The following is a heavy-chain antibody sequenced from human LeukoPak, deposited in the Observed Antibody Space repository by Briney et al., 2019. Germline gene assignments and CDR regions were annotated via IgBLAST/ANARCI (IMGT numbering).Heavy chain of an antibody. V-gene: IGHV1-46*01. Sequence: GASVKVSCKASGYTFTSYYMHWVRQAPGQGLEWMGIINPSGGSTSYAQKFQGRVTMTRDTPISTAYMELSRLRSDDTAVYYCARDRGIAAAGTRWFDPWGQGTLVTVSS. CDR1: GYTFTSYY. J-gene: IGHJ5*02. CDR2: INPSGGST. D-gene: IGHD6-13*01. CDR3: ARDRGIAAAGTRWFDP.